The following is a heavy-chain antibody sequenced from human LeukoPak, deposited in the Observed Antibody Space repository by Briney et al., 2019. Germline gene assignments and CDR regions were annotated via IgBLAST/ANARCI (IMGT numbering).Heavy chain of an antibody. CDR3: ARDFFPGSSYDSSGLDY. V-gene: IGHV3-23*01. D-gene: IGHD3-22*01. J-gene: IGHJ4*02. CDR2: ISGSGGST. Sequence: GGSLRLSCAASGFTFSSYGMSWVRQAPGKGLEWVSAISGSGGSTYYADSVKGRFTISRDNSKNTLYLQMNSLRAEDTAVYYCARDFFPGSSYDSSGLDYWGQGTLVTVSS. CDR1: GFTFSSYG.